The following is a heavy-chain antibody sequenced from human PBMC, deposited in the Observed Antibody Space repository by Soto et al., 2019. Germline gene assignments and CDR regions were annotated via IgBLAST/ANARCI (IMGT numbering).Heavy chain of an antibody. CDR1: GGSISSSSFH. Sequence: QLQLQESGPGLVKPSETLSLTCTVSGGSISSSSFHWGWIRQPPGKGLEWIGGIYYSGRTYYSPRLKSRVTISVDTSKNQFSLKLSSVTAADTAVYYCARRERAAGTDWWFDPWGQGTLVTVSS. V-gene: IGHV4-39*01. J-gene: IGHJ5*02. CDR3: ARRERAAGTDWWFDP. CDR2: IYYSGRT. D-gene: IGHD6-13*01.